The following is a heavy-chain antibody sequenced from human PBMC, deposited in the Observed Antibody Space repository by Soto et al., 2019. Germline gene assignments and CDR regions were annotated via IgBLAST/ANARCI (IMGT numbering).Heavy chain of an antibody. D-gene: IGHD1-7*01. CDR1: GFTFSSYS. J-gene: IGHJ4*01. V-gene: IGHV3-23*01. CDR3: AKDRWGITGSTQHLDY. Sequence: PGGSLRLSCAASGFTFSSYSISWVRQAPWKGLEWVSVISSSGGTPYYADSVKGRFTISRDNYRGTLNLQMNSLRAEDTGVYYCAKDRWGITGSTQHLDYPGDGTPVTVS. CDR2: ISSSGGTP.